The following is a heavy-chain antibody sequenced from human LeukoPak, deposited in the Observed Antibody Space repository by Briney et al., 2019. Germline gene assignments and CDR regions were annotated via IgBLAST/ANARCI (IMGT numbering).Heavy chain of an antibody. Sequence: ASVKVSCKASGYTFTSYGISWVRQAPGQGLEWMGWISAYNGNTNYAQKLQGRVTMTTDTSTSTAYMELRSLRSDDTAVYYCARDLRKYYDFWSGRGPFDYWGQGTLVTVSS. V-gene: IGHV1-18*01. D-gene: IGHD3-3*01. CDR1: GYTFTSYG. CDR3: ARDLRKYYDFWSGRGPFDY. J-gene: IGHJ4*02. CDR2: ISAYNGNT.